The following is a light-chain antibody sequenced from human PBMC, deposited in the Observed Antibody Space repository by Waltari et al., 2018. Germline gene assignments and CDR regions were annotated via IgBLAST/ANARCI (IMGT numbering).Light chain of an antibody. Sequence: EIVMTQSPATLSVSPGESATLSCRASQRVSSNLAWYQQKPGQAPRLLIYGASTRATGIPARFSGSGSGTEFTLTISSLQSEDFAVYYCQQYNNLPLTFGQGTKVEIK. CDR3: QQYNNLPLT. CDR2: GAS. V-gene: IGKV3-15*01. J-gene: IGKJ1*01. CDR1: QRVSSN.